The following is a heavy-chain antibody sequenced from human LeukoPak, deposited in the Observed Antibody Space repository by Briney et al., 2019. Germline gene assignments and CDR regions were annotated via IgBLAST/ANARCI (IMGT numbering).Heavy chain of an antibody. V-gene: IGHV3-21*01. CDR3: ARGGTPMEAQRSFGY. Sequence: PGGALRLSCAASGFTFSSYSMNWVRQAPGKVLEWVSSISSSSSYIYYADSVKGRFTISRDNAKNSLYLQMNSLRAEDTAVYYCARGGTPMEAQRSFGYWGQGTLVTVSS. D-gene: IGHD3-10*01. J-gene: IGHJ4*02. CDR2: ISSSSSYI. CDR1: GFTFSSYS.